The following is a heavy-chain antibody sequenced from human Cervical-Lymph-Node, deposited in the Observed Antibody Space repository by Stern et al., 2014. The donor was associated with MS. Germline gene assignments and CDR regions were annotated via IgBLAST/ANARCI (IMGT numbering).Heavy chain of an antibody. V-gene: IGHV1-69*01. J-gene: IGHJ4*02. CDR2: IIPSIGTA. D-gene: IGHD3-10*01. Sequence: EQLVESGAEVQKPAYSVTVSCRASGGTLSTSDISWVRQRPGQGLEWMGCIIPSIGTANYAQKYQGRVTITADESTSTAYMELSSLRSEDTAIYYCALGGFGHYFEYWGQGTLVTVSS. CDR3: ALGGFGHYFEY. CDR1: GGTLSTSD.